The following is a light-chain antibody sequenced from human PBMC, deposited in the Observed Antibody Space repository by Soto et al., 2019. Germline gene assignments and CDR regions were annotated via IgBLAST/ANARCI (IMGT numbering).Light chain of an antibody. CDR1: QSVSNK. Sequence: EIVMTQSPATLSVSPGERVTLGCRASQSVSNKLGWYPHKPGQAPRLLIYDTSTRAAGTPARFTGSGSGTDFPLTISSLEPEDFAVYYCQQRSNWPTFGQGTKVDIK. CDR2: DTS. CDR3: QQRSNWPT. J-gene: IGKJ1*01. V-gene: IGKV3-11*01.